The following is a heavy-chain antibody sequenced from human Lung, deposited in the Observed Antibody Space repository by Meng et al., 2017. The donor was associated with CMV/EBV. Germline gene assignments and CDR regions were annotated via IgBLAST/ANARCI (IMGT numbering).Heavy chain of an antibody. CDR1: GGSVSGHV. CDR3: ARGVGGNLPHFDS. J-gene: IGHJ4*02. D-gene: IGHD4-23*01. Sequence: KGSGGSVSGHVISWVRQVPGQGLEWMGGITPILQIANYAQRFQGRVTITADTSTSISYLELRSLKSEDTAVYYCARGVGGNLPHFDSWGQGTLVTVSS. CDR2: ITPILQIA. V-gene: IGHV1-69*10.